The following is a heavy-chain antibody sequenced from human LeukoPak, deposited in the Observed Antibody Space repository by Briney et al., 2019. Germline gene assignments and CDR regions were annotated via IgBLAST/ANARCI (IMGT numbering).Heavy chain of an antibody. CDR2: IIPILGIA. CDR1: GGTFSSYA. D-gene: IGHD2-2*01. CDR3: ARVVVVPAAIYYYYMDV. J-gene: IGHJ6*03. V-gene: IGHV1-69*04. Sequence: SVKVSCKASGGTFSSYAISWVRQAPGQGLEWMGRIIPILGIANYAQKFQGRVTITADKSTSTAYMELSSLRSEDTAVYYCARVVVVPAAIYYYYMDVWGKGTTVTVSS.